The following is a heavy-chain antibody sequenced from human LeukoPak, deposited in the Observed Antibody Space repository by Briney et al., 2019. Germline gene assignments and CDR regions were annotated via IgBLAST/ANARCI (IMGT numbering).Heavy chain of an antibody. D-gene: IGHD2-2*01. Sequence: ASVKVSCKASGYTFTSYYMHWVRQAPAQGLEWMGIINPSGGSTSYGQKFQGRVTMTRYTSTSTVYMELSSLRSEDTAVYYCARDRGVPADPRGYYYYGMDVWGQGTTVTVSS. J-gene: IGHJ6*02. V-gene: IGHV1-46*01. CDR2: INPSGGST. CDR1: GYTFTSYY. CDR3: ARDRGVPADPRGYYYYGMDV.